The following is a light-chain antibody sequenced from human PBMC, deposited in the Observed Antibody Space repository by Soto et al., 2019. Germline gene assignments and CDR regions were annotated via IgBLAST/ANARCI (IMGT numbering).Light chain of an antibody. CDR2: GAS. J-gene: IGKJ1*01. Sequence: DIQMTQSPSSLSASVGDRVTITCRASQNIRIYLDWFQQKPGKVSNRLIYGASSLQSGVPSRFSGSRSGTDFTLTINSLQPEDFAVYYCQQTYNSPLTFGQGTKVDI. CDR1: QNIRIY. CDR3: QQTYNSPLT. V-gene: IGKV1-39*01.